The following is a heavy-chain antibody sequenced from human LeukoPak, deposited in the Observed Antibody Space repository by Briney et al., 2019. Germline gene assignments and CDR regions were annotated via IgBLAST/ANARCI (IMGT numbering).Heavy chain of an antibody. J-gene: IGHJ6*02. D-gene: IGHD3-22*01. CDR3: AREDSSGYISYYYGMDV. CDR2: INPNSGGT. Sequence: GASVKVSCKASGYTFTGYYMHWVRQAPGQGLEWMGWINPNSGGTNYAQKFQGRVTMTRDTSISTAYMELSRLRSDDTAVYYCAREDSSGYISYYYGMDVWGQGTTVTVSS. CDR1: GYTFTGYY. V-gene: IGHV1-2*02.